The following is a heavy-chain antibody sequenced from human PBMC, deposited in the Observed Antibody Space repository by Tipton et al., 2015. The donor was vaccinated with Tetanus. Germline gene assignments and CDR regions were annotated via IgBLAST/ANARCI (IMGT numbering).Heavy chain of an antibody. CDR3: ARSRGCTRDYYASGY. CDR1: GGSFSTYV. D-gene: IGHD3-22*01. J-gene: IGHJ4*02. V-gene: IGHV1-69*06. CDR2: IIPIFGTI. Sequence: QLVQSGAEVKKPGSSVKVSCKVSGGSFSTYVISWVRQAPGQGLEWMGGIIPIFGTINYAQSFQGRVTISADKSTSTAHMELSSLRFEDTSVYYCARSRGCTRDYYASGYWGQGSLVSVSS.